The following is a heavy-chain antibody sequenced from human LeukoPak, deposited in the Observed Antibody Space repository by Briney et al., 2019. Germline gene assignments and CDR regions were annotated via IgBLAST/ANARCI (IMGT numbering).Heavy chain of an antibody. Sequence: SETLSLTCSVSGGSISGCYWSWIRQPAGKGLEWIGRIYTSGSTNYNPSLKSRVTMSVDTSKNQFSLKLSYVTAADTAVYYCARVDVFGVVSSDYYYYYMDVWGKGTTVTVSS. V-gene: IGHV4-4*07. CDR3: ARVDVFGVVSSDYYYYYMDV. J-gene: IGHJ6*03. D-gene: IGHD3-3*01. CDR2: IYTSGST. CDR1: GGSISGCY.